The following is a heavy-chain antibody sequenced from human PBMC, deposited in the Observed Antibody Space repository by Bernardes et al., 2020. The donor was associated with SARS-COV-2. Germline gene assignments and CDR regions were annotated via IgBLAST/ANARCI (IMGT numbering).Heavy chain of an antibody. J-gene: IGHJ3*02. V-gene: IGHV4-4*02. Sequence: SETLSLTCAVSGGSINSTTWWSWVRQSPGKGLEWIGEIYHSGTTNYNPSLKSRVTISVDRSKNQFSLKLSSVTAADTAVYYCARDRNGYYRYAFDMWGQGTMVTVSS. CDR3: ARDRNGYYRYAFDM. D-gene: IGHD3-22*01. CDR1: GGSINSTTW. CDR2: IYHSGTT.